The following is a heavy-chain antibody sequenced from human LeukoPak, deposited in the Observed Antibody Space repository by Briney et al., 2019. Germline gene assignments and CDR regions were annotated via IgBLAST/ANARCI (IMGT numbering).Heavy chain of an antibody. CDR2: INHSGST. Sequence: SETLSLTCAVYGGSFSGYYWSWIRQPPGKGLEWIGEINHSGSTNYNPSLKSRVTISVDTSKNQFSLKLSSVTAADTAVYYCARDTIGSSDPWGQGTLVTVSS. D-gene: IGHD5-24*01. CDR1: GGSFSGYY. CDR3: ARDTIGSSDP. J-gene: IGHJ5*02. V-gene: IGHV4-34*01.